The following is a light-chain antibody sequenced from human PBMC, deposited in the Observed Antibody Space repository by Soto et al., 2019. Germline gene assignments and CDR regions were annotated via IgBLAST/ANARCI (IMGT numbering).Light chain of an antibody. CDR2: AAS. Sequence: IQLTQSPSSLSASVGDRVTITCRASQDISRYLAWYQQKAGKAPKLLIYAASTLQSGVPSRFSGSGSGTEFNLTISSLQPEDLATYHCQPLQRSPFTFGPWTTVDV. CDR3: QPLQRSPFT. CDR1: QDISRY. J-gene: IGKJ3*01. V-gene: IGKV1-9*01.